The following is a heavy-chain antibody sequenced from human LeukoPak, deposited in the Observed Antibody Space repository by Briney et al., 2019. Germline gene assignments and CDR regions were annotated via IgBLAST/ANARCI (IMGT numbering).Heavy chain of an antibody. CDR3: ARGPLRDFWSGYSSYYFDY. CDR1: GGCFSGYS. CDR2: INHSGRT. V-gene: IGHV4-34*01. D-gene: IGHD3-3*01. Sequence: SGTLSLTCAVYGGCFSGYSWNWIRQPPAKGLEGMGEINHSGRTNYNPSLKSRVTISVDTSKNQFSLKLSSVTAADTAVYYCARGPLRDFWSGYSSYYFDYWGQGTLVTVAS. J-gene: IGHJ4*02.